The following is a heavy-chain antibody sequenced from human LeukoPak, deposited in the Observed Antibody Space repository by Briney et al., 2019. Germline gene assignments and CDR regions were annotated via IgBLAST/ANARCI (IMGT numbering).Heavy chain of an antibody. CDR1: GFTFSLYS. J-gene: IGHJ4*02. CDR3: AVETNTSDTSGYIRADVRRDDH. D-gene: IGHD3-22*01. V-gene: IGHV3-21*06. Sequence: KPGGSLRLSCAASGFTFSLYSMSWVRQAPGEWLEWVATISSSGTYIYYIDSVKGRFTISRDNARNSLYLQMNSLRAEDTEVYYCAVETNTSDTSGYIRADVRRDDHWGQGTLVTVSS. CDR2: ISSSGTYI.